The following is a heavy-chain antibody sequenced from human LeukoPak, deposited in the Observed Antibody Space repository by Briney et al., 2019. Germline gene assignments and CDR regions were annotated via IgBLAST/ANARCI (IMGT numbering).Heavy chain of an antibody. J-gene: IGHJ4*02. CDR2: IIPILGIA. V-gene: IGHV1-69*04. D-gene: IGHD5-18*01. Sequence: SVKVSCKASGGTFSSYAISWVRPAPGQGLEWMGRIIPILGIANYAQKFQGRVTITADKSTSTAYMELSSLRSEDTAVYYCARVDTAMVIDYWGQGTLVTVSS. CDR3: ARVDTAMVIDY. CDR1: GGTFSSYA.